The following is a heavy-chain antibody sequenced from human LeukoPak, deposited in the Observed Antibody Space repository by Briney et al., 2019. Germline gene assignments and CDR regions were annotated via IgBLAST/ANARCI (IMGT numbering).Heavy chain of an antibody. CDR3: ARDQGVTDPPPYGLDV. CDR2: IIPILDVA. J-gene: IGHJ6*02. Sequence: ASARVSCKASGSTFSNYGITWVRQAPGQGLEWMGRIIPILDVALYAQKFQGRVTITADKSTSTAYMELSTLRPEDTAVYYCARDQGVTDPPPYGLDVWGQGTTVTVSS. D-gene: IGHD2-21*02. CDR1: GSTFSNYG. V-gene: IGHV1-69*04.